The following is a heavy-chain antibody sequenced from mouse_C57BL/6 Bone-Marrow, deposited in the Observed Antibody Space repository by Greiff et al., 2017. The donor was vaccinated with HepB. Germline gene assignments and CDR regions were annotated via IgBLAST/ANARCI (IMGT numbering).Heavy chain of an antibody. V-gene: IGHV1-63*01. Sequence: VQLQQSGAELVRPGTSVKMSCKASGYTFTNYWIGWAKQRPGHGLEWIGDIYPGGGYTNYNEKFKGKATLTADKSSSTAYMQFSSLTSEDSAIYYCARWNGNYPFAYWGQGTLVTVSA. J-gene: IGHJ3*01. CDR1: GYTFTNYW. CDR3: ARWNGNYPFAY. CDR2: IYPGGGYT. D-gene: IGHD2-1*01.